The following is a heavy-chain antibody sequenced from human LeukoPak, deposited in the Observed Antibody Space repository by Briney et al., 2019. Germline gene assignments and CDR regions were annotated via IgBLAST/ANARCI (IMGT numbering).Heavy chain of an antibody. CDR1: GGSISSYY. CDR2: IYTSGST. CDR3: ARDRPGYCSSTSCYAILY. Sequence: SETLSLTCTVSGGSISSYYWSWIRQPAGKGLEWIGRIYTSGSTNYNPSLKSRGTMSVDTSKNQFSLKLSSVTAADTAVYYCARDRPGYCSSTSCYAILYWGQGTLVTVSS. V-gene: IGHV4-4*07. D-gene: IGHD2-2*01. J-gene: IGHJ4*02.